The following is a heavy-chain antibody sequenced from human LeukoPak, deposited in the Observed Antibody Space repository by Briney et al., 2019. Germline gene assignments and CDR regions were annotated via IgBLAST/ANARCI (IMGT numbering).Heavy chain of an antibody. CDR1: GYTFTSYY. V-gene: IGHV1-46*01. CDR3: ARDPNDFWSGYYRFDY. CDR2: INPSGGST. Sequence: GASVKVSCKASGYTFTSYYMHWVRQAPGQGLEWMGIINPSGGSTSYAQKFQGRVTMTRDTSTSTVYMELSSLRSEDTAVYYCARDPNDFWSGYYRFDYWGQGTLVTVSS. J-gene: IGHJ4*02. D-gene: IGHD3-3*01.